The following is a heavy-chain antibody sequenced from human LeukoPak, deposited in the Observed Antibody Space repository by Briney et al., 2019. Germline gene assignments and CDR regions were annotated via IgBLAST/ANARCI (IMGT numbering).Heavy chain of an antibody. CDR3: ARGAAAGRGFHLN. V-gene: IGHV1-8*03. D-gene: IGHD6-13*01. J-gene: IGHJ4*02. CDR1: GYTFTSYD. CDR2: MNPNSGDT. Sequence: ASVKVSCKASGYTFTSYDINWVRQATGQGLEWMGWMNPNSGDTGYAQKFQGRVTITRNTSISTAYMELSSLRSEDTAVYYCARGAAAGRGFHLNWGQGTLVTVSS.